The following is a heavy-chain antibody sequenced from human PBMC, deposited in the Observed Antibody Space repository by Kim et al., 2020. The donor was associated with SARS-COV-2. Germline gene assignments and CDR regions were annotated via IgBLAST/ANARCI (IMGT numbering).Heavy chain of an antibody. J-gene: IGHJ6*02. CDR1: GFTVSSNY. CDR2: IYSGGST. CDR3: ARRFYAMDV. Sequence: GGSLRLSCAASGFTVSSNYMTWVRQAPGKGLEWVSVIYSGGSTYYADSVKGRFTISRGNSKNTVYLQMSSLRAEDTAVYYCARRFYAMDVWGQGTTVTVS. V-gene: IGHV3-53*01. D-gene: IGHD3-16*01.